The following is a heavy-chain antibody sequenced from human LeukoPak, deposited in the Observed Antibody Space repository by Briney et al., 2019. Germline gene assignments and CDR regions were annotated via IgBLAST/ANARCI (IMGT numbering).Heavy chain of an antibody. CDR3: ARGNDSSWYYYNKGPHYYGMDV. D-gene: IGHD6-13*01. J-gene: IGHJ6*02. CDR1: GGSISSGGYY. CDR2: IYYSGST. V-gene: IGHV4-31*03. Sequence: SETLSLTCTVSGGSISSGGYYWSWIRQHPGKGLEWIGYIYYSGSTYYNPSLKSRVTISVDTSKNQFSLKLSYVTDADTAVYYCARGNDSSWYYYNKGPHYYGMDVWGQGTTVTVSS.